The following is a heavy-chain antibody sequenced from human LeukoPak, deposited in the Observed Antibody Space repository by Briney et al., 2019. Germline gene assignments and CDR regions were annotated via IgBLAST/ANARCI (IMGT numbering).Heavy chain of an antibody. CDR2: INPSGIST. D-gene: IGHD6-13*01. CDR1: GNTLTRHY. V-gene: IGHV1-46*01. CDR3: ASQAATDTDAFDI. J-gene: IGHJ3*02. Sequence: ASVKVSCKASGNTLTRHYMHWVRQAPGQGLEWMGIINPSGISTRYVQKLQGRVTVTRDTSTSTVYMELSSLRSEDTAVYYCASQAATDTDAFDIWGQGTMVTVSP.